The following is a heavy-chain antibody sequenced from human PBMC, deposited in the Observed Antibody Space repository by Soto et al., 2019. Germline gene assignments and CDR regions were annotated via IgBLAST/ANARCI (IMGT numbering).Heavy chain of an antibody. CDR3: AKDPRLELRGVDS. D-gene: IGHD1-7*01. J-gene: IGHJ4*02. V-gene: IGHV3-23*01. Sequence: DVHLLESGGGLVQPGGSLRLSCVASGYNFGSYAMMWVRQAPEKGREWISTIGGGGIGSYYADSVKGRFTISRDNSKNPMYLQMNSLRAEDTGVYYCAKDPRLELRGVDSWGQGTQVTVSS. CDR2: IGGGGIGS. CDR1: GYNFGSYA.